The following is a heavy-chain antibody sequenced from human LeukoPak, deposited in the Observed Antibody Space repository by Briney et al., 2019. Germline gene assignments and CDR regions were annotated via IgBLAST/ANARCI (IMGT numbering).Heavy chain of an antibody. CDR2: INTGTGNS. D-gene: IGHD4-23*01. J-gene: IGHJ4*02. CDR1: GGTFSSYA. V-gene: IGHV1-3*04. CDR3: ARDTYGGYYFDY. Sequence: ASVKVSCKASGGTFSSYAISWVRQAPGQRLEWMGWINTGTGNSKYSQNFQGRVTITRDTSATTAYMELSSLRSEDTAVYYCARDTYGGYYFDYWGQGTLVTVSS.